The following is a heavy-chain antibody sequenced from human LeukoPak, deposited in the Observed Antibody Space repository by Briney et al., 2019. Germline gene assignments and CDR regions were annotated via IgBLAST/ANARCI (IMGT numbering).Heavy chain of an antibody. Sequence: PRASVKVSCKASGYTFTSYGISWVRQAPGQGLEWMGWISAYNGNTNYAQKLQGRVTMTTDTSTSTAYMELRSLRSDDTAVYYCARVSGFRYYYYYGMDVWGQGTTVTVSS. V-gene: IGHV1-18*01. D-gene: IGHD3-22*01. CDR2: ISAYNGNT. J-gene: IGHJ6*02. CDR1: GYTFTSYG. CDR3: ARVSGFRYYYYYGMDV.